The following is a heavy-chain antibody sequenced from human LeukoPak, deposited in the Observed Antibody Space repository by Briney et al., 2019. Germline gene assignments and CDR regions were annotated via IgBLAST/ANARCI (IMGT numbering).Heavy chain of an antibody. CDR1: GYTFTGYD. D-gene: IGHD3-3*01. V-gene: IGHV1-2*02. Sequence: ASVKVSCKASGYTFTGYDMHWGRRAPGQGLGWWGWINPNSGGTNYAQKFQGRVTMTRDTSISTAYMELSRLRSDDTAVYYCAREFFLGMDVWGQGTTVTVSS. J-gene: IGHJ6*02. CDR2: INPNSGGT. CDR3: AREFFLGMDV.